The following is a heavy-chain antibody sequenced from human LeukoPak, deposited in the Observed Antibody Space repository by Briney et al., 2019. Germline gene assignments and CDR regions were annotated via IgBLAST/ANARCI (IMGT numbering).Heavy chain of an antibody. Sequence: GGSLRLSCAASGFTFSKYWMHWVRQAPGKGLVWVSRITNDGSSTNYADSVRGRFTISRDNSKNTLYLQMNSLRAEDTAVYYCARGSSSWSLYFDYWGQGTLVTVSS. J-gene: IGHJ4*02. CDR3: ARGSSSWSLYFDY. V-gene: IGHV3-74*01. CDR2: ITNDGSST. D-gene: IGHD6-13*01. CDR1: GFTFSKYW.